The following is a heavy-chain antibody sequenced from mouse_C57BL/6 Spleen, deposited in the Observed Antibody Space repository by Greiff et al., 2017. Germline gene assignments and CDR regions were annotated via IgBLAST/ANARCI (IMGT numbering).Heavy chain of an antibody. J-gene: IGHJ2*01. CDR2: IDPSDSYT. D-gene: IGHD2-1*01. Sequence: QVQLQQPGAELVKPGASVKLSCKASGYTFTSYWMQWVKQRPGQGLEWIGEIDPSDSYTNYNQKFKGKATLTVDTSSSTAYMQRSSLTSEDSAVYYCARGDGNQYYFDYWGQGTTLTVSS. V-gene: IGHV1-50*01. CDR1: GYTFTSYW. CDR3: ARGDGNQYYFDY.